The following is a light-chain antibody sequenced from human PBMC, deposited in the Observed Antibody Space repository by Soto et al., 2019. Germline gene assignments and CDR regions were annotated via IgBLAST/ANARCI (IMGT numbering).Light chain of an antibody. V-gene: IGKV1-27*01. CDR1: QDINKY. J-gene: IGKJ5*01. Sequence: QMTQSPSSLSASVGDRVTITCRASQDINKYLAWYQQRPGTVPKLLIYSASTLKSGVPSRFSGSRSGTDFTLTISSLQPEDVATYYCQKYSGVPVTFGQGTRLEIK. CDR3: QKYSGVPVT. CDR2: SAS.